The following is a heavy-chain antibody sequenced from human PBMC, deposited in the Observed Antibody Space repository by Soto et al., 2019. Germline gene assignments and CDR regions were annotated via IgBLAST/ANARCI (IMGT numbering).Heavy chain of an antibody. CDR2: INHSGST. CDR3: ARGVGIQLNDY. J-gene: IGHJ4*02. D-gene: IGHD5-18*01. V-gene: IGHV4-34*01. CDR1: GGSFSGYY. Sequence: SETLSLTCAVYGGSFSGYYWSWIRQPPGKGLEWIGEINHSGSTNYNPSLKSRVTISVDTSKNQFSLKLSSVTAADTAVYYCARGVGIQLNDYWGQGTLVTVSS.